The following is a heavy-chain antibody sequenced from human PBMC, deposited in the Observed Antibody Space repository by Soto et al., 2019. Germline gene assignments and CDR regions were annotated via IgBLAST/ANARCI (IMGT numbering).Heavy chain of an antibody. Sequence: ASVKVSCKEPRYTFISYSMHWVRQSPGQGLEWMGIINPSGGSTTYAQKFQDRVTMTRDTSTSTVYMEVSSLRSEDTAVYYCARDESLDFLGQGTTVPVSS. CDR3: ARDESLDF. J-gene: IGHJ6*02. D-gene: IGHD1-26*01. CDR2: INPSGGST. V-gene: IGHV1-46*01. CDR1: RYTFISYS.